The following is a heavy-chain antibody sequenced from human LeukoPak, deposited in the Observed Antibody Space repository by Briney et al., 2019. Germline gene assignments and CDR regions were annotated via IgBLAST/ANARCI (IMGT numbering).Heavy chain of an antibody. CDR1: GFTFSSYA. J-gene: IGHJ3*02. V-gene: IGHV3-48*04. Sequence: GGSLRLSCAASGFTFSSYAMSWVRQAPGKGLEGVSYIIHSGSPIYYADSLQGRFTISRHNAKHTLYLQKNSLRAEETAVYYCARDLAYSSGYYYIDVFDIWGQGTMVTVS. CDR2: IIHSGSPI. D-gene: IGHD3-22*01. CDR3: ARDLAYSSGYYYIDVFDI.